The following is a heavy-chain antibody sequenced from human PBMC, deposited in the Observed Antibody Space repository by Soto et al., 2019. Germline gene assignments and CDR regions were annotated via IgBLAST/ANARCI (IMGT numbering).Heavy chain of an antibody. CDR1: GGTFSSYA. D-gene: IGHD3-16*01. Sequence: QVQLVQSGAEVKKPGSSVKVSCKASGGTFSSYAISWVRQAPGQGLEWMGGIIPIFGTANYAQKFQGRVTITADESTSTASMQLSSLRSEDTAVYYCARAVGELMGPILFVHWLQGTLVTVSS. CDR2: IIPIFGTA. V-gene: IGHV1-69*12. CDR3: ARAVGELMGPILFVH. J-gene: IGHJ4*02.